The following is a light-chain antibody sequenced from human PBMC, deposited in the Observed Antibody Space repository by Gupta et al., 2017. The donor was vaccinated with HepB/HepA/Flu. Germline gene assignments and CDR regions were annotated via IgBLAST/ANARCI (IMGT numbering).Light chain of an antibody. CDR2: AAS. V-gene: IGKV3-20*01. CDR3: QQDSSSLT. CDR1: QSVSNS. J-gene: IGKJ4*01. Sequence: EIVLTQSPGSLSLSPGERATISCRGSQSVSNSLAWYQQIPGQAPRLLIYAASSRATGIPDRFSGSGSGTDFTLTITRLETEDFAVYYWQQDSSSLTFGRGTKVEMK.